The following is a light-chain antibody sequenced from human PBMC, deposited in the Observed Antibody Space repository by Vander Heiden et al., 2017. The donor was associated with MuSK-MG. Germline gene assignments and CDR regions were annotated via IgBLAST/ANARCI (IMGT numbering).Light chain of an antibody. J-gene: IGKJ4*01. CDR2: AAS. CDR3: QQYTRSPPLT. V-gene: IGKV3-20*01. CDR1: QNVDSSY. Sequence: EIVLTQSPGTLSLSPRERATLSCRASQNVDSSYLAWYQQKPGQPPRLLIYAASNRATGIPDRFTGSGSGTDFSLTISRLEPEDIAVYYCQQYTRSPPLTFGGGTKVEIK.